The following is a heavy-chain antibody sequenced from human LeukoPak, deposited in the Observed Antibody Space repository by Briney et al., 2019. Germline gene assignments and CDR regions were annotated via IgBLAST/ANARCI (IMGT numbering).Heavy chain of an antibody. V-gene: IGHV1-46*01. Sequence: GASVKVSCKASGYTLTSYYIHWVRQAPGQGLEWMAVINPSGGSTSYAQKFQGRVTMTRETSTSTVYMELSSLRSEDTAVYYCAKTHYGFFDYWGQGTLVTVSS. CDR3: AKTHYGFFDY. CDR2: INPSGGST. J-gene: IGHJ4*02. D-gene: IGHD4-17*01. CDR1: GYTLTSYY.